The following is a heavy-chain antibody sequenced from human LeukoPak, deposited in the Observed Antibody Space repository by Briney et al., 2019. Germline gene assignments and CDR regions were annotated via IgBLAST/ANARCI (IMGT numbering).Heavy chain of an antibody. CDR2: ISGSGGST. CDR3: ARDLYRIVVVPHYFDY. V-gene: IGHV3-23*01. Sequence: GGSLRLSCAASGFTFSSYAMSWVRQVPGKGLEWVSAISGSGGSTYYADSVKGRFTISRDNSKTTLYLQMNSLRAEDTAVYYCARDLYRIVVVPHYFDYWGRGTLVTVSS. CDR1: GFTFSSYA. J-gene: IGHJ4*02. D-gene: IGHD3-22*01.